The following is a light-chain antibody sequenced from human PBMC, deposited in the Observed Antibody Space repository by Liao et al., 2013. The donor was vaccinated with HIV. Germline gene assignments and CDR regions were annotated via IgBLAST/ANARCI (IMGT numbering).Light chain of an antibody. V-gene: IGLV3-21*04. CDR1: DIGSRS. CDR2: YDS. J-gene: IGLJ3*02. CDR3: QVWDINSDHPV. Sequence: SYELTQPPSVSVAPGKTARIACEGDDIGSRSLHWYQQKPGRAPVLVLYYDSERPSGIPERFSGSNSGNTATLTISRVEAGDEADYYCQVWDINSDHPVFGGGTNLTVL.